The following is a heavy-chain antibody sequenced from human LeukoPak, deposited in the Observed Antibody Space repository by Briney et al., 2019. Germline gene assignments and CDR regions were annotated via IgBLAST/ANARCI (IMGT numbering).Heavy chain of an antibody. V-gene: IGHV3-30-3*02. CDR1: GFTFSSYA. D-gene: IGHD6-13*01. CDR3: AKRGIAAAASFDY. J-gene: IGHJ4*02. CDR2: ISYDGSNK. Sequence: PGGSLRPSCAASGFTFSSYAMHWVRQAPGKGLEWVAVISYDGSNKYYADSVKGRFTISRDNSKNTLYLQMNSLRADDTAVYYCAKRGIAAAASFDYWGQGTLVTVSS.